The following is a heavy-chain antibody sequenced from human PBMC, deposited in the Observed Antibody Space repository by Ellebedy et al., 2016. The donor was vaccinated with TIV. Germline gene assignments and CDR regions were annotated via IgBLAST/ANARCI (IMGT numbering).Heavy chain of an antibody. Sequence: MPSETLSLTCTVSGGSISSYYWSWVRQPPGKGLEWIGYIYYSGSTNFNYNPSLKSRVTLSVDPSKKQFSLKLNSVTAADTAVYYCARDRAALRDWGYYYGMDVWGQGTTVTVS. V-gene: IGHV4-59*01. D-gene: IGHD3/OR15-3a*01. CDR2: IYYSGSTNF. J-gene: IGHJ6*02. CDR1: GGSISSYY. CDR3: ARDRAALRDWGYYYGMDV.